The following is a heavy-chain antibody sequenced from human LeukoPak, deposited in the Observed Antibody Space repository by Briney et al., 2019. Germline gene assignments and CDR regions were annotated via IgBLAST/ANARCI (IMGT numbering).Heavy chain of an antibody. V-gene: IGHV3-30*18. CDR2: ISYDGSNK. J-gene: IGHJ4*02. Sequence: PGRSLRLSCAASGFTFSSYGMHWVRQAPGKGLEWLAVISYDGSNKYYADSVKGRFTISRDNSKNTLYLQMNSLRAEDTAVYYCAKDPGYYGSGSYLDYWGQGTLVTVSS. CDR3: AKDPGYYGSGSYLDY. CDR1: GFTFSSYG. D-gene: IGHD3-10*01.